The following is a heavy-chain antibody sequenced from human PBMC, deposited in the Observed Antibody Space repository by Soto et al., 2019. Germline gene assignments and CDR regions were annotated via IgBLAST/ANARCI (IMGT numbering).Heavy chain of an antibody. J-gene: IGHJ6*03. CDR2: IWYDGSNK. Sequence: PGGSLRLSCAASGFTFSSYGMHWVRQAPGKGLEWVAVIWYDGSNKYYADSVKGRFTISRDNAKNTLYLQMSSLRAEDTAVYYCALKHSSSWAYFYYYMDVWGKGTTVTVSS. CDR1: GFTFSSYG. V-gene: IGHV3-33*03. CDR3: ALKHSSSWAYFYYYMDV. D-gene: IGHD6-13*01.